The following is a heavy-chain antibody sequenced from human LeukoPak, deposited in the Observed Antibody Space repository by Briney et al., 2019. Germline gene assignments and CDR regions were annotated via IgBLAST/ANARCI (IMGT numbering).Heavy chain of an antibody. Sequence: PGGSLRLSCAASGFTFSSYGMHWVRQAPGKGLEWVAVIWYDGSNKYYADSVKGRFTISRDNSKNTLYLQMNSLRAEDTAVYYCARDRGSSGYLSDYWGQGTLVTVSS. D-gene: IGHD3-22*01. CDR1: GFTFSSYG. V-gene: IGHV3-33*01. CDR2: IWYDGSNK. CDR3: ARDRGSSGYLSDY. J-gene: IGHJ4*02.